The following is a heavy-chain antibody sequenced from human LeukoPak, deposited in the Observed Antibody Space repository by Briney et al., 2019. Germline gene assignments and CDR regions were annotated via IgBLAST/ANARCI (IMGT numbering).Heavy chain of an antibody. D-gene: IGHD1-26*01. J-gene: IGHJ4*02. V-gene: IGHV3-9*01. CDR3: AKGSGSYSSSFLDY. CDR1: GFTFDDYA. Sequence: PGGSLRLSCAASGFTFDDYAMHWVRQAPGKGLEWVSDISWNSGSIGYADSVKGRFTISRDNAKNSLYLQMNSLRGEDTAFYFCAKGSGSYSSSFLDYWGQGTLVTVSS. CDR2: ISWNSGSI.